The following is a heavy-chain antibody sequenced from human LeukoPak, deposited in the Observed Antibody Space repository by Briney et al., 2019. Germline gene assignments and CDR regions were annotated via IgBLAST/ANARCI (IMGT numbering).Heavy chain of an antibody. J-gene: IGHJ4*02. CDR1: GFTVSSNY. CDR3: ARDRRTGRLGELSLAPCFDY. Sequence: GGSLRLSCAASGFTVSSNYMSWVRQAPGKGLEWVSVIYSGGSTYYADSVKGRFTISRDNSKNTLYLQMNSLRAEDTAVYYCARDRRTGRLGELSLAPCFDYWGQGTLVTVSS. CDR2: IYSGGST. V-gene: IGHV3-53*01. D-gene: IGHD3-16*02.